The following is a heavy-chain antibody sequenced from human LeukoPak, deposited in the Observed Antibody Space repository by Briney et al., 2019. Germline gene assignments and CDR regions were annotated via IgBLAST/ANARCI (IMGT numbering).Heavy chain of an antibody. CDR3: AKLFHGWLPHFDY. CDR2: ISGSGGST. J-gene: IGHJ4*02. CDR1: GFTFSSYA. D-gene: IGHD3-22*01. Sequence: GGSLRLSCAASGFTFSSYAMSWVRQDPGKGLACVSAISGSGGSTYYADSVQFRFTISRDNSNTTRYLQMNSLRAEDTSVYYCAKLFHGWLPHFDYWGQGTLVTVSS. V-gene: IGHV3-23*01.